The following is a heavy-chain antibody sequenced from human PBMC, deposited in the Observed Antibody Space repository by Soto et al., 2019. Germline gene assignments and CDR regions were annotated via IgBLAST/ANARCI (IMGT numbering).Heavy chain of an antibody. Sequence: ASVKVSCKAFGYTFTSYDIYWVRQATGQGLEWMGWMNPNTGNSAYAQKFQGRVTVTSDTSINTVHMELSSLRSEDTAVYYCARRAETNGWNGFGADKYYFDFWGQGTLVTVSP. CDR1: GYTFTSYD. J-gene: IGHJ4*02. V-gene: IGHV1-8*01. CDR2: MNPNTGNS. D-gene: IGHD1-1*01. CDR3: ARRAETNGWNGFGADKYYFDF.